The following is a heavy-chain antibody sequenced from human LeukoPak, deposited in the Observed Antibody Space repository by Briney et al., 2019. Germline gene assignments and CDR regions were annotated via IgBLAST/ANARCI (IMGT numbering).Heavy chain of an antibody. Sequence: GGSLRLSCAASGFTFSDHYMIWIRQAPGKGLEWVSYISSSGNTIYYADSVKGRFTISRDNTKSSLYMQMNSLRAEDTAVYYCARYNYGALDQWGQGTLVTVSS. CDR3: ARYNYGALDQ. J-gene: IGHJ4*02. CDR2: ISSSGNTI. CDR1: GFTFSDHY. V-gene: IGHV3-11*04. D-gene: IGHD5-18*01.